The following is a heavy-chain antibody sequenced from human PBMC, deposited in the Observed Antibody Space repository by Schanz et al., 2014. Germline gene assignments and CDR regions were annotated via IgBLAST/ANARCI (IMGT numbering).Heavy chain of an antibody. CDR1: GFAFSSYA. CDR2: ISGSGGGT. D-gene: IGHD3-10*01. V-gene: IGHV3-23*01. CDR3: ARPALWFGDNCFDP. J-gene: IGHJ5*02. Sequence: EVQLLESGGGLVQPGGSLRLSCLASGFAFSSYAMSWVRQAPGKGLEWVSAISGSGGGTYYADSVKGRFTISRDNAKNTLYLQMNSLRAEDTAVYYCARPALWFGDNCFDPWGQGTLVTVSS.